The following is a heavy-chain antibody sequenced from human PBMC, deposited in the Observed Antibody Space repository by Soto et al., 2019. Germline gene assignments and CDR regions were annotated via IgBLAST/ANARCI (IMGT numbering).Heavy chain of an antibody. J-gene: IGHJ6*02. Sequence: QVRLQESGPGLVKPSETLSLTCTVSGDSVSSFYWTWIRQPPGKGPEWIGSISYSGSTNYNPSLTRRVSISSDKSKNQISLRLSSVTAADTAVYYCARDRGGVVATNYYHYGMDVWGQGTTVTVSS. D-gene: IGHD2-2*01. CDR1: GDSVSSFY. CDR3: ARDRGGVVATNYYHYGMDV. CDR2: ISYSGST. V-gene: IGHV4-59*02.